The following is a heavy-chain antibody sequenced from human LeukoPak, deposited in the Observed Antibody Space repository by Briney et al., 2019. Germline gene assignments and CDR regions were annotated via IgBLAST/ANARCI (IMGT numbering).Heavy chain of an antibody. CDR3: AYGSLYPGNDAFDI. J-gene: IGHJ3*02. D-gene: IGHD1-14*01. CDR2: IIPIFGTA. CDR1: GGTFSSSA. V-gene: IGHV1-69*05. Sequence: ASVKVSCNASGGTFSSSAISWVRQAPGQGLEWMGRIIPIFGTANYAQKFQGRVTITTDESTSTAYMELSSLRSEDTAVYYCAYGSLYPGNDAFDIWGQGTMVTVSS.